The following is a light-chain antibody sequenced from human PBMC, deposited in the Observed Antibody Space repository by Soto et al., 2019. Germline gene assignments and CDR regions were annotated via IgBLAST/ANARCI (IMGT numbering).Light chain of an antibody. CDR1: SSDVGGYNY. J-gene: IGLJ1*01. Sequence: QSVLTQPPSASGSPGQSVTISCTGTSSDVGGYNYVSWYQQHPGKAPKLMIYEVSKRPSGVPDRFSGSKSGNTASLTVSGLQAEDEADYYCSSYAGSRYVFGTGIKVTVL. V-gene: IGLV2-8*01. CDR2: EVS. CDR3: SSYAGSRYV.